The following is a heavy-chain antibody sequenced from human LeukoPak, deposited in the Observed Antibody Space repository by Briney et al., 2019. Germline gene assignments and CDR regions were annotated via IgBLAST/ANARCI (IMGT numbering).Heavy chain of an antibody. D-gene: IGHD4-17*01. CDR3: AKWVTTPHYGMDV. Sequence: GGSLRLSCAASGFTFSGYWMTWVCQAPGKGLEWVANIKQDGSLKYYVDSVEGRFTISRDNAKNSLFLQMNSLRAEDTAVYYCAKWVTTPHYGMDVWGQGTTVTVSS. J-gene: IGHJ6*02. CDR1: GFTFSGYW. V-gene: IGHV3-7*05. CDR2: IKQDGSLK.